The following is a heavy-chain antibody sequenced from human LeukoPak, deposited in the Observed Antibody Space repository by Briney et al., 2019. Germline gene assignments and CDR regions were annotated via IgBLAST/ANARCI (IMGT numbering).Heavy chain of an antibody. CDR1: GYTFTGYY. Sequence: ASVKVSCKASGYTFTGYYLHWVRQAPGQGLEWMGYINPKNGGTKYGQKFQGRFTMTRDTSISTVYMELTRLTSDDTAVYYCARDPSQYYYTDVWGKGTTVTVSS. V-gene: IGHV1-2*02. CDR3: ARDPSQYYYTDV. CDR2: INPKNGGT. J-gene: IGHJ6*03.